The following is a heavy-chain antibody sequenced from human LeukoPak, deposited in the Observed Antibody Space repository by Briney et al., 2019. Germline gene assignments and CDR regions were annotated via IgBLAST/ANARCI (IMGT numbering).Heavy chain of an antibody. J-gene: IGHJ4*02. CDR1: GFIFSTYD. Sequence: PGTSLRLSCAASGFIFSTYDMHWVRQAPGKGLEWVAVISRNGGIRYHADSVKGRFTISRDNSKDTLYLQMNSLRAGDTAVYYCARPFTTGSIDHWGQGNLITVSS. V-gene: IGHV3-30-3*01. D-gene: IGHD3-9*01. CDR3: ARPFTTGSIDH. CDR2: ISRNGGIR.